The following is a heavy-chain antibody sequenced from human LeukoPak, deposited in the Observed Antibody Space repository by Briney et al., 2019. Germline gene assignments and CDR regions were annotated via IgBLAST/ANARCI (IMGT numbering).Heavy chain of an antibody. V-gene: IGHV1-2*02. CDR3: ARELSGYSYGYDY. CDR1: GYTFTGYY. Sequence: GASVKVSCKASGYTFTGYYMHWVRQAPGQGLEWMGWINPNSGGTNYAQKFQGRVTMTRDTSISTAYMELSRLRSDDTAVYYCARELSGYSYGYDYWGQGTLVTVSS. CDR2: INPNSGGT. J-gene: IGHJ4*02. D-gene: IGHD5-18*01.